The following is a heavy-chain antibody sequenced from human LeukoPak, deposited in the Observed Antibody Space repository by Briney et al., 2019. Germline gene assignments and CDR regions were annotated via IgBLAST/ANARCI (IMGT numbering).Heavy chain of an antibody. CDR2: IWYDGSNK. CDR3: ARELEPFSDYYYGMDV. D-gene: IGHD1-1*01. Sequence: GGSLRLSCAASGFTLSSYGMHWVRQAPGKGLEWVAVIWYDGSNKYYADSVKGRFTISRDNSKNTLYLQMNSLRAEDTAVYYCARELEPFSDYYYGMDVWGQGTTVTVSS. CDR1: GFTLSSYG. J-gene: IGHJ6*02. V-gene: IGHV3-33*01.